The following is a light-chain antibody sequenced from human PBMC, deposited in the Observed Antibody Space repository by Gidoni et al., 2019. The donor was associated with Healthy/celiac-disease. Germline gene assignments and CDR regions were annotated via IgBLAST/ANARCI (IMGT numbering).Light chain of an antibody. Sequence: IQMTQSPSTVSASVGDRVTITCRASQSISSWLAWYQQKPGKAPKLLSYDASSLESGVPSRFSGSGSGTEFTLTISSLQPDDFATYYCQQYRTFGQGTKVEIK. V-gene: IGKV1-5*01. CDR2: DAS. CDR3: QQYRT. J-gene: IGKJ1*01. CDR1: QSISSW.